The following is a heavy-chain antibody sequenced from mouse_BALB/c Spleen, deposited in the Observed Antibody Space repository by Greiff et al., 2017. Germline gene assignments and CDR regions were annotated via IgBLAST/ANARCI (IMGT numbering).Heavy chain of an antibody. J-gene: IGHJ3*01. V-gene: IGHV5-6-3*01. Sequence: EVKLVESGGGLVQPGGSLKPSCAASGFTFSSYGMSWVRQTPDKRLELVATINSNGGSTYYPDSVKGRFTISRDNAKNTLYLQMSSLKSEDTAMYYCARGSPFAYWGQGTLVTVSA. CDR3: ARGSPFAY. CDR1: GFTFSSYG. CDR2: INSNGGST.